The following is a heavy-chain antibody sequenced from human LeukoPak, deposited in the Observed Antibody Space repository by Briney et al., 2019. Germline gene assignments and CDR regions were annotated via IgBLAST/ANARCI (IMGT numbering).Heavy chain of an antibody. Sequence: PSETLSLTCAVYGGSFSGYYWSWIRQPPGKGLEWIGYIYHSGSTYYNPSLKSRVTISVDRSKNQFSLKLSSVTAADTAVYYCARGPPPDFDYWGQGTLVTVSS. CDR1: GGSFSGYY. CDR3: ARGPPPDFDY. CDR2: IYHSGST. J-gene: IGHJ4*02. V-gene: IGHV4-34*01.